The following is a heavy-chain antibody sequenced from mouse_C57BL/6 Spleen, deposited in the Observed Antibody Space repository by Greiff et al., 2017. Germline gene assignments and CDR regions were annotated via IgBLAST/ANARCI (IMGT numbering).Heavy chain of an antibody. V-gene: IGHV5-12*01. J-gene: IGHJ1*03. CDR3: AGQGDDGSSDWYFDV. Sequence: EVHLVESGGGLVQPGGSLKLSCAASGFTFSDYYMYWVRQTPETRLEWVAYISNGGGSTYYPDTVKGRFTISRDNAKNTLYLQMSRLESEDTAMYYCAGQGDDGSSDWYFDVWGTGTTVTVSS. CDR1: GFTFSDYY. D-gene: IGHD1-1*01. CDR2: ISNGGGST.